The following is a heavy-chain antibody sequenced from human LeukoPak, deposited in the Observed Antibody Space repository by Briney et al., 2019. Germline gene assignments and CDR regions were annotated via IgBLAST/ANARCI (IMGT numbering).Heavy chain of an antibody. V-gene: IGHV3-21*01. J-gene: IGHJ4*02. CDR1: AFTFSSYN. CDR3: ARGTWNYIGDY. CDR2: ISGSSSYI. D-gene: IGHD1-7*01. Sequence: GGSLRLSCAASAFTFSSYNMNWVRQAPGKELEWVSSISGSSSYIYYSDSVKGRFTISRDNAKNSLYLQLNSLRAEDTAVYYCARGTWNYIGDYWGQGTLVTVSS.